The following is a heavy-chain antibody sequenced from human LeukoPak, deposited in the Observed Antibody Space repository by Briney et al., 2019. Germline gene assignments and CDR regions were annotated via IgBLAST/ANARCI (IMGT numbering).Heavy chain of an antibody. CDR2: FYHSGST. CDR1: GGSISSYY. Sequence: SETLSLTCTVSGGSISSYYWSWIRQPPGKGLEWIGSFYHSGSTNYNPSLKSRVTISVDTSKNQFSLRLSSVTAADTAVYYCAKIQRGYSYCSYYHYYIDVWGKGTTVTVSS. V-gene: IGHV4-59*08. D-gene: IGHD5-18*01. J-gene: IGHJ6*03. CDR3: AKIQRGYSYCSYYHYYIDV.